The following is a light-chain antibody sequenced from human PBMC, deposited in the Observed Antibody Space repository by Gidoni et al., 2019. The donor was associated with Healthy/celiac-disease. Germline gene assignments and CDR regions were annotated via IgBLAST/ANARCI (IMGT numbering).Light chain of an antibody. CDR2: YDS. J-gene: IGLJ2*01. V-gene: IGLV3-21*04. CDR3: QVWDSSSDIRV. Sequence: SYVLTPPPPVSVAPGKTARITCGGNNIGSKSVHWYQQKPGQAPVLVIYYDSDRPSGIPERFSGSNSGNTATLTISRVEAGDEADYYCQVWDSSSDIRVFGGGTKLTVL. CDR1: NIGSKS.